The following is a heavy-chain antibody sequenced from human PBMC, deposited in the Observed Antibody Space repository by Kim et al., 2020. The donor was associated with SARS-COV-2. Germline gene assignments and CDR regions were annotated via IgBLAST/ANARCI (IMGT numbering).Heavy chain of an antibody. CDR3: ARGGSYAPFDY. V-gene: IGHV3-11*05. J-gene: IGHJ4*02. Sequence: TNYADSVKGRFTISRDNAKNSLYLQMNSLRAEDTAVYYCARGGSYAPFDYWGQGTLVTVSS. D-gene: IGHD1-26*01. CDR2: T.